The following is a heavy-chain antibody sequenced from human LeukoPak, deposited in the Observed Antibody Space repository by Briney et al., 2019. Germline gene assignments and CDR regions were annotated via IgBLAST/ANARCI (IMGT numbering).Heavy chain of an antibody. Sequence: SETLSLTCSVSGASISSHYWSWIRQPPGKGLEWIGYIYTSGSTNYNPSLKSRVTMSVDTSKNQFSLKLSSVTAADTAVYYCARDLDYYGSGSPRFDTWGQGTLVTVSS. D-gene: IGHD3-10*01. CDR3: ARDLDYYGSGSPRFDT. CDR2: IYTSGST. J-gene: IGHJ5*02. V-gene: IGHV4-4*08. CDR1: GASISSHY.